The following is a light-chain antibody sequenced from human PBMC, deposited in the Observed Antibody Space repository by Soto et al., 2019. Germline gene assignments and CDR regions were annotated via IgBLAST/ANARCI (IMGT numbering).Light chain of an antibody. CDR1: SSDVGGYNY. CDR2: DVS. Sequence: QSALTQPASVTGSPGQWRSISCTGTSSDVGGYNYVSWYQQHPGKAPKLMIYDVSNRPSGVSNRFSGSKSGNTASLTISGLQAEDEADYYCSSYTSSISYVFGTGTKVTVL. V-gene: IGLV2-14*01. CDR3: SSYTSSISYV. J-gene: IGLJ1*01.